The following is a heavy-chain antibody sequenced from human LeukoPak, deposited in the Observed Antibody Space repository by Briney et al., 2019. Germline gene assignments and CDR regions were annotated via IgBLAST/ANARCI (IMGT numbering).Heavy chain of an antibody. CDR3: ARAPYYYYYGMDV. J-gene: IGHJ6*04. V-gene: IGHV1-2*04. CDR2: ISPNSGGT. CDR1: GYTFTVYY. Sequence: GASVKVSCKASGYTFTVYYMHWVRQAPGQGLEWMGWISPNSGGTNYAQKFQGWVTMTRDTSISTAYMELSRLRSDDTAVYYCARAPYYYYYGMDVWGKGTTVTVSS.